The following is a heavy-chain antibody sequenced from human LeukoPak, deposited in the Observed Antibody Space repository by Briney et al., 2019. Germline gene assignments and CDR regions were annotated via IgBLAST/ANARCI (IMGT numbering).Heavy chain of an antibody. J-gene: IGHJ4*02. Sequence: PSETLSLTCNVSGYSINSGYYWGWIRQPPGKGLEWIGSFYYTGITYFNPSLKGRVTVSVDTSRKHFSLKLTSVTAADTAVYYCARGPVVVVAATHYFDSWGQGTLVTVSS. CDR3: ARGPVVVVAATHYFDS. D-gene: IGHD2-15*01. CDR2: FYYTGIT. V-gene: IGHV4-38-2*02. CDR1: GYSINSGYY.